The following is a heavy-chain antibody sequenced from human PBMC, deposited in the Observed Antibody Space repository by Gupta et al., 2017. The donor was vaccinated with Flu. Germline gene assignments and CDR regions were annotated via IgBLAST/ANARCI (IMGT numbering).Heavy chain of an antibody. CDR1: GFTFSSYW. V-gene: IGHV3-7*01. D-gene: IGHD5-18*01. CDR3: ARGEDTPYYYGMDV. J-gene: IGHJ6*02. Sequence: EVQLVESGGGLVQPGGSLRLSCAASGFTFSSYWMSWVRQAPGKGLEWVANIKQDGSEKYYVDSVKGRFTISRDNAKNSLYLQMNSLRAEDTAVYYCARGEDTPYYYGMDVWGQGTTVTVSS. CDR2: IKQDGSEK.